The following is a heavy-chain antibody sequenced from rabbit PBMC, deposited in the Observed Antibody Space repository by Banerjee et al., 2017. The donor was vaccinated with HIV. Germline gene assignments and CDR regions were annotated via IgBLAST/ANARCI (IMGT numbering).Heavy chain of an antibody. D-gene: IGHD8-1*01. CDR3: ARDTHYAGSGFYTGYYFNL. V-gene: IGHV1S40*01. CDR2: IYTGSGNT. CDR1: GFDFSSNA. J-gene: IGHJ4*01. Sequence: QSVEESGGGLVQPGGTLTLTCTVSGFDFSSNAMCWVRQAPGKGLEWIGCIYTGSGNTAYASWAKGRFTISKTSSTPVTLQMTSLTAADTATYFCARDTHYAGSGFYTGYYFNLWGPGTLVTVS.